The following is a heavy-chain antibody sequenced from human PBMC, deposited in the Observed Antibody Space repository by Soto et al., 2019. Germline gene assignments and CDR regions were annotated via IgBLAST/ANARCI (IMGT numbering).Heavy chain of an antibody. CDR2: IYYSGST. CDR3: ARVSPYRYCSGGSCYSWRAHDS. J-gene: IGHJ4*02. Sequence: QVQLQESGPGLVKPSQTLSLTCTVSGGSISSGGYYWSWIRQHPGKGLEWIGYIYYSGSTYYNPSLISRVTISLDTSQNQFSLKLSSVTAGDTAVYYRARVSPYRYCSGGSCYSWRAHDSLGQGTLVTVSS. CDR1: GGSISSGGYY. V-gene: IGHV4-31*03. D-gene: IGHD2-15*01.